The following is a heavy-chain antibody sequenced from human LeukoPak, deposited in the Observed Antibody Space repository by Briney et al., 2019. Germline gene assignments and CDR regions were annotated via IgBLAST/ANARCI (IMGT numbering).Heavy chain of an antibody. Sequence: PSETLSLTCTVSGGSISSGSYYWSWIRQPAGKGLEWIGRIYTSGSTNYNPSLKSRVTISVDKSKNQFSLKLSSVTAADTAVYYCARDLRDAAPPGLDYWGQGTLVTVSS. CDR2: IYTSGST. J-gene: IGHJ4*02. D-gene: IGHD6-6*01. V-gene: IGHV4-61*02. CDR3: ARDLRDAAPPGLDY. CDR1: GGSISSGSYY.